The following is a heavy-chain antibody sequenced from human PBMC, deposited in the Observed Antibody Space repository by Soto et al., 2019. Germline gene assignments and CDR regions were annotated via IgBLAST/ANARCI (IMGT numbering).Heavy chain of an antibody. CDR2: ISYSGST. J-gene: IGHJ4*02. Sequence: QVQLQESGPGLVKPSGTLSLTCTVSGGSVSSGDYYWSWIRQPPGKGLEWIGYISYSGSTKYNPSLKSRVTISVDTSTNQFSLKLSSVTAPDTAVYYCARAEKRRDFDYWGQGTLVTASS. D-gene: IGHD6-19*01. CDR1: GGSVSSGDYY. CDR3: ARAEKRRDFDY. V-gene: IGHV4-61*08.